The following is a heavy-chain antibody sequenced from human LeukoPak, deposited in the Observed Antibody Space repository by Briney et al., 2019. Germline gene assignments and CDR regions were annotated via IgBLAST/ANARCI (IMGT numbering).Heavy chain of an antibody. CDR2: INPNSGGT. D-gene: IGHD4-17*01. V-gene: IGHV1-58*02. Sequence: SVKVSCKASGYTFTNYAMHWVRQAPGQRLEWMGWINPNSGGTNYAQKFQERVTITRDMSTSTAYMVLSSLRSEDTAVYYCAADRNYGDYSPLFDYWGQGTLATVSS. J-gene: IGHJ4*02. CDR1: GYTFTNYA. CDR3: AADRNYGDYSPLFDY.